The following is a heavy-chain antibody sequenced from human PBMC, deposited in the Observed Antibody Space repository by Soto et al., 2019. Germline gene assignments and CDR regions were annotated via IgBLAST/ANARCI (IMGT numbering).Heavy chain of an antibody. J-gene: IGHJ5*02. CDR2: ISYSGST. V-gene: IGHV4-59*01. CDR1: GASISTYY. CDR3: ARDLKEYCSDGKCNWFDP. D-gene: IGHD2-15*01. Sequence: SETLSLTCTFSGASISTYYWSWIRQPPGKGLEWVGYISYSGSTNYNPSLKSRVTISFDASKNEISLQVRSATAADAAVYYCARDLKEYCSDGKCNWFDPWGQGTLVTVSS.